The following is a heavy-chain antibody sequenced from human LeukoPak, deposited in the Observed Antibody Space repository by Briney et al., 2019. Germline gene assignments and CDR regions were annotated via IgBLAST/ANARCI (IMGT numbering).Heavy chain of an antibody. V-gene: IGHV3-73*01. CDR3: TRYVRLGELSLDY. D-gene: IGHD3-16*02. CDR2: IRSKANSYVT. CDR1: GFTFSGSA. J-gene: IGHJ4*02. Sequence: PGXSXRLSCAASGFTFSGSAMHWVRQASGKGLEWVGRIRSKANSYVTAYAASVKGRFTISREDEKKKAYLQRDSLKTEDTAVYYCTRYVRLGELSLDYWGQGTLVTVSS.